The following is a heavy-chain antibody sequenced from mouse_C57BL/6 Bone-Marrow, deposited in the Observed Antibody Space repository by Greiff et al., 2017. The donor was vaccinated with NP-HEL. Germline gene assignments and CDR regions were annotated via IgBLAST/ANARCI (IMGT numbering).Heavy chain of an antibody. CDR1: GYTFTSYW. Sequence: QVQLKQPGAELVKPGASVKLSCKASGYTFTSYWMHWVKQRPGQGLEWIGMIHPNSGSTNYNEKFKSKATLTVDKSSSTAYMQLSSLTSEDSAVYYCARSDYYGSVYYYAMDYWGQGTSVTVAS. CDR2: IHPNSGST. V-gene: IGHV1-64*01. CDR3: ARSDYYGSVYYYAMDY. D-gene: IGHD1-1*01. J-gene: IGHJ4*01.